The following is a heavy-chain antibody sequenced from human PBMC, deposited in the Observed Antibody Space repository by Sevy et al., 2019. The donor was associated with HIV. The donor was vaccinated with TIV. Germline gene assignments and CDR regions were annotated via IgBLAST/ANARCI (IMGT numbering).Heavy chain of an antibody. V-gene: IGHV3-33*01. D-gene: IGHD3-3*01. CDR2: IWNDRSNK. CDR3: ARDPHDYFWSGYPFDY. CDR1: GFTFSSYG. Sequence: GGSLRLSCAASGFTFSSYGMHWVRQAPGKGLEWVAVIWNDRSNKHYADSVKGRFTISRDNSKNTLYLQMNSLRAEDTAVYYCARDPHDYFWSGYPFDYWGQGTLVTVSS. J-gene: IGHJ4*02.